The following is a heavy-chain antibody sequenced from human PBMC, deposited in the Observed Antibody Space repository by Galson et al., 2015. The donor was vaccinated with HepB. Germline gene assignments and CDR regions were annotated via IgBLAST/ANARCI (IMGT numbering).Heavy chain of an antibody. CDR3: ARAYYDSSGYYYPFDY. V-gene: IGHV3-7*01. CDR1: GFSISSYW. J-gene: IGHJ4*02. Sequence: SLRLSCAASGFSISSYWMSWVRQAPGKGLEWVASIKQDGSERFYVDSVKGRFTISRENAKNSLYLQMNSLRAGDTAVYYCARAYYDSSGYYYPFDYWGQGTLVTVSS. D-gene: IGHD3-22*01. CDR2: IKQDGSER.